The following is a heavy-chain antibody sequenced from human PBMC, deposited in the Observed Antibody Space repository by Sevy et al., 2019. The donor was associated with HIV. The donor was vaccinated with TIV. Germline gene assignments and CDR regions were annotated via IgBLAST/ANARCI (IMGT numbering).Heavy chain of an antibody. V-gene: IGHV3-30*04. CDR2: ISHDGSNK. Sequence: GGSLRLSCAASGFTFSSYAMHWVRQAPGKGLEWVAVISHDGSNKYYADSVKGRFTNSRDNSKNTLDRQINSLRAEDTAVYYCAREGGSYRYTHTDYWGQGTLVTVSS. D-gene: IGHD3-16*02. CDR3: AREGGSYRYTHTDY. J-gene: IGHJ4*02. CDR1: GFTFSSYA.